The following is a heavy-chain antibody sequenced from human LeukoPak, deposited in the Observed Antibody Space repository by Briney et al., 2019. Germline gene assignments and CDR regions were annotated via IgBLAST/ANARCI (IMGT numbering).Heavy chain of an antibody. CDR3: ARDYSPGGDYGDYSWIWFDP. CDR1: GYTFTSYC. Sequence: GASVKVSCKASGYTFTSYCISWVRQAPGQGLEWMGWISAYNGNTNYAQKLQGRVTMTTDTSTSTAYMELRSLRSDDTAVYYWARDYSPGGDYGDYSWIWFDPWGQGTLVTVSS. CDR2: ISAYNGNT. D-gene: IGHD4-17*01. V-gene: IGHV1-18*01. J-gene: IGHJ5*02.